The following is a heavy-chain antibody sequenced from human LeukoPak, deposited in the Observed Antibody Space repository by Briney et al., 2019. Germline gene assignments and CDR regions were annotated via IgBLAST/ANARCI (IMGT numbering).Heavy chain of an antibody. CDR3: ARDFAFQEWPMGYFDY. CDR1: GYTFTSYY. CDR2: INPSGGST. V-gene: IGHV1-46*01. J-gene: IGHJ4*02. D-gene: IGHD3-3*01. Sequence: VASVKVSCKASGYTFTSYYMHWVRQAPGQGLEWMGIINPSGGSTSYAQKFQGRVTMTRDTSTSTVYMELSSLRSEDTAVYYCARDFAFQEWPMGYFDYWGQGTLVTVSS.